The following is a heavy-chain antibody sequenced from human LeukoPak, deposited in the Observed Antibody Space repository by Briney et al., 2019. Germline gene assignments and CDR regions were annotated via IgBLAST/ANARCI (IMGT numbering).Heavy chain of an antibody. D-gene: IGHD7-27*01. CDR1: GYTFTSYW. Sequence: GESLKISCKGCGYTFTSYWIGWVRRMPGEGLELMGVIYPGDSDTRYSPSFQGQVTISADKSISTAYLQWSSLKASDTAIYYCATSASVGMGSYWGQGTLVTVSS. CDR3: ATSASVGMGSY. V-gene: IGHV5-51*01. J-gene: IGHJ4*02. CDR2: IYPGDSDT.